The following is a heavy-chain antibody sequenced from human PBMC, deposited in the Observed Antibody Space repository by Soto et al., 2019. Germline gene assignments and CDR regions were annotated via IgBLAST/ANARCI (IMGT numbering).Heavy chain of an antibody. Sequence: QVQLVQSGAEVKKPGSSVKVSCKASGGTFSSYTISWVRQAPGQGLEWMGRIIPILGIANYAQKFQGRVTITADKSTSTAYMELSSLRSEATAVYYCASLITIFGVVLGRGYYGSGSFDYWGQGTLVTVSS. CDR1: GGTFSSYT. J-gene: IGHJ4*02. D-gene: IGHD3-3*01. CDR2: IIPILGIA. V-gene: IGHV1-69*02. CDR3: ASLITIFGVVLGRGYYGSGSFDY.